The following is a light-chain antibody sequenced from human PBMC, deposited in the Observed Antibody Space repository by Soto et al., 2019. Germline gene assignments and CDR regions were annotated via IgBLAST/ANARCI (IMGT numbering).Light chain of an antibody. CDR2: VAS. CDR3: QQYGSSFWT. CDR1: QSVSRSY. J-gene: IGKJ1*01. Sequence: EIVLTQSPGTLSWSTGERDTRSCRASQSVSRSYLAWYQQKPGQAPRLLIYVASSRATGIPDRFSGSGSGTYCTLTISRLEPEDFAVYYCQQYGSSFWTFGQGNKVEIK. V-gene: IGKV3-20*01.